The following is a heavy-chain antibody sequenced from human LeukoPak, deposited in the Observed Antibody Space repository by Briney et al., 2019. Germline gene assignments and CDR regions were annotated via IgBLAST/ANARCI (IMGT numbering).Heavy chain of an antibody. CDR2: IYHNGRT. D-gene: IGHD3-3*01. Sequence: SETLSLTCTVSGTSFSNDYWSWVRQAPGKELEWIGYIYHNGRTSYSPSLKSRITMSIDTSQKKFSLNVIAVTAADTAVYYCARASEGIGYFDTWGRGSLVTVSS. V-gene: IGHV4-59*01. J-gene: IGHJ4*02. CDR3: ARASEGIGYFDT. CDR1: GTSFSNDY.